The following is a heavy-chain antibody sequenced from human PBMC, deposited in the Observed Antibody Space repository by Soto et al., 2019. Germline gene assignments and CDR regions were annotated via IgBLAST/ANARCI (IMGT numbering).Heavy chain of an antibody. CDR3: ARSPLGYCSGGSCQPFDY. CDR2: IIPIFGTA. V-gene: IGHV1-69*06. Sequence: GASGKVSGTASGGTFSSYAISWVRQAPGQGLEWMGGIIPIFGTANYAQKFQGRVTITADKSTSTAYMELSSLRSEDTAVYYCARSPLGYCSGGSCQPFDYWGQGTLVTVSS. CDR1: GGTFSSYA. J-gene: IGHJ4*02. D-gene: IGHD2-15*01.